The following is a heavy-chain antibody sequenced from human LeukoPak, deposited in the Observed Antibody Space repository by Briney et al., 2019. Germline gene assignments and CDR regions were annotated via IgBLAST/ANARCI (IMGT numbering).Heavy chain of an antibody. CDR1: GFTFSSYA. CDR2: ISYDGSNK. J-gene: IGHJ6*03. Sequence: QPGRSLRLSCAASGFTFSSYAMHWVRQAPGKGLEWVAVISYDGSNKYYADSVKGRFTISRDNSKNTLYLQMNSLRAEDTAVYYCARDGSSGYYYYYYMDVWGKGTTVTVSS. V-gene: IGHV3-30-3*01. CDR3: ARDGSSGYYYYYYMDV. D-gene: IGHD6-6*01.